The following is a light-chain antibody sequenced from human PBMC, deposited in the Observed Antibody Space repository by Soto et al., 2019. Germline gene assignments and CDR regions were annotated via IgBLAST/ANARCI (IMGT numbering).Light chain of an antibody. J-gene: IGLJ2*01. CDR3: AAWDDTLSGLV. CDR2: KTN. V-gene: IGLV1-47*01. Sequence: QAVVTQPPSASGTPGQRVTISCSGGTSNVGVNYVYWYQQFPGTAPKVLIYKTNQRASGVPDRFSGSKSGTSASLAISGLRSDDEADFYCAAWDDTLSGLVFGGGTKLTVL. CDR1: TSNVGVNY.